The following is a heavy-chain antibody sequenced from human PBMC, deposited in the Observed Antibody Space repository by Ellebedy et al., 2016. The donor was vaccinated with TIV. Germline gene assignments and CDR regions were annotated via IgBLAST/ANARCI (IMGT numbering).Heavy chain of an antibody. CDR1: GASINSY. J-gene: IGHJ2*01. Sequence: MPSETLSLTCTVSGASINSYWNWIRQPPGRGLEYIGYVYYSGKTNYSPSLKDRVTISLDTSKSQFSLNLNSVTPADTAVYYCARKSPSNWSFELWGRGTLVTVSS. V-gene: IGHV4-59*01. CDR2: VYYSGKT. CDR3: ARKSPSNWSFEL.